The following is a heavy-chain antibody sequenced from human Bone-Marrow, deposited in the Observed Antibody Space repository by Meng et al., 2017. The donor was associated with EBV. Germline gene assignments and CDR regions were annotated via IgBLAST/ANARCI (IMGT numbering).Heavy chain of an antibody. Sequence: VQLVESGEGLIQPGGSLGLSCAASGFTFSDYWMHWVRQAPGKGLVWVSRIKNDGSSITYADSVKGRFTISRDNAKNTLYLQMNSLRAEDTAVYYCVRDARYCTGGLCYFSHWGQGTLVTVSS. D-gene: IGHD2-8*02. CDR3: VRDARYCTGGLCYFSH. CDR2: IKNDGSSI. CDR1: GFTFSDYW. V-gene: IGHV3-74*01. J-gene: IGHJ4*02.